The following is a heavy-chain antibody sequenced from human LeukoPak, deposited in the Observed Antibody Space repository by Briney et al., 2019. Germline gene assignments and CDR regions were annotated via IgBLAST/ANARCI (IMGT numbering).Heavy chain of an antibody. Sequence: GSLRLSCVASGITVSSSYMSWVRQAPGKGLEWVSVIYSGGSTNYADSVKGRFTISRDNSKNTLYLQMNSLRVEDTAVYYCVRGGFDYWGQGTLVTVSS. CDR1: GITVSSSY. J-gene: IGHJ4*02. V-gene: IGHV3-53*01. CDR2: IYSGGST. CDR3: VRGGFDY.